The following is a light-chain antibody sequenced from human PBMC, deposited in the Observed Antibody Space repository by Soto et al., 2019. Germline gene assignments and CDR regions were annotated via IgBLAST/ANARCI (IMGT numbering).Light chain of an antibody. CDR3: GSYASSSTLYV. CDR2: DVS. CDR1: SSDVGGYNY. Sequence: ALTHPVSVTGSPGQSITISCTGTSSDVGGYNYVSWYQQHSGKAPKLMIYDVSNRPSGVSNRFSGSKSGNTASLTISGLQAEDEADYYCGSYASSSTLYVFGTGTKVTVL. V-gene: IGLV2-14*01. J-gene: IGLJ1*01.